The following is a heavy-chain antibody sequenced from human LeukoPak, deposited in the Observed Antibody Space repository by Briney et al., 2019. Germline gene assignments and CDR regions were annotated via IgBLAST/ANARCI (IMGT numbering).Heavy chain of an antibody. V-gene: IGHV5-51*01. J-gene: IGHJ4*02. CDR1: GYSFTSYW. CDR2: IYPGDSDT. Sequence: GESLKISCKGSGYSFTSYWIGWVRQMPGKGLEWMGIIYPGDSDTRYSPSFQGQVTISADKSTSTAYLQWSSLKASDTAMYYCARHQWGPYSGSYSFDYWGQGTLVTVSS. CDR3: ARHQWGPYSGSYSFDY. D-gene: IGHD1-26*01.